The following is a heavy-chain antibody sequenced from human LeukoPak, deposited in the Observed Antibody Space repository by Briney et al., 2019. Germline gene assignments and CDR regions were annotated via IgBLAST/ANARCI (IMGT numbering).Heavy chain of an antibody. J-gene: IGHJ5*02. CDR1: GGSINSYS. Sequence: PSETLSLTCTVSGGSINSYSWTWIRQPPGKGLECIGYIYYSGSTNYNPSLKSRVTISIDTSKNQFSLNLGSVTAADTAVYYCARRTATGRFDPWGQGTLVTVSS. CDR2: IYYSGST. D-gene: IGHD1-1*01. V-gene: IGHV4-59*08. CDR3: ARRTATGRFDP.